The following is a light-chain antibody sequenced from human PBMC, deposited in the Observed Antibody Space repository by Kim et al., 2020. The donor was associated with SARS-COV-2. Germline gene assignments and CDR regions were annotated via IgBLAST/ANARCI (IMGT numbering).Light chain of an antibody. CDR2: GAS. V-gene: IGKV3-15*01. Sequence: VSPGERATLSCRASQGVSSHLAWYQQKPGQAPGLLVYGASTRATGIPARFSGSGSGTEFTLTISSLQSEDFAVYYCRQYNNWPLTFGGGTKVDIK. J-gene: IGKJ4*01. CDR1: QGVSSH. CDR3: RQYNNWPLT.